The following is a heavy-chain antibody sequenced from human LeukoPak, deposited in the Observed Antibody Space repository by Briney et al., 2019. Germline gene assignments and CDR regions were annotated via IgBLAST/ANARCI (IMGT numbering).Heavy chain of an antibody. Sequence: ASVKVSCKVSGYTLTELSMHWVRQAPGKGLEWMGGFDPEDGETIYAQKFQGRVTKSADTSTDTGYMELSSLRSEDTAVYYCAIHGDFEAAFDIWGQGTMVTVSS. J-gene: IGHJ3*02. CDR2: FDPEDGET. CDR1: GYTLTELS. CDR3: AIHGDFEAAFDI. D-gene: IGHD4-17*01. V-gene: IGHV1-24*01.